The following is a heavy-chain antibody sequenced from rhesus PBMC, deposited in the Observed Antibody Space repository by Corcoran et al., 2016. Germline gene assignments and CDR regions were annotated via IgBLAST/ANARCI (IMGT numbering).Heavy chain of an antibody. CDR1: GYTFTSSY. CDR3: TRDSSGWYFDY. Sequence: QVQLVQSGAEVTTPGASVKLSCTASGYTFTSSYINWVRQAPGQVLECMGWINPSNGNTGYAQKFQCRVTMTSDTSTSTAYMELSSLRSEDTAVYYCTRDSSGWYFDYWGQGVLVTVSS. V-gene: IGHV1S9*01. CDR2: INPSNGNT. D-gene: IGHD6-31*01. J-gene: IGHJ4*01.